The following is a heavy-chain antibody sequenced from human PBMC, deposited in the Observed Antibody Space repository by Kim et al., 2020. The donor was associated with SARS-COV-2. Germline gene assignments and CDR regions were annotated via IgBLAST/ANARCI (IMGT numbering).Heavy chain of an antibody. CDR1: GFTFSSYP. J-gene: IGHJ6*02. Sequence: GGSLRLSCAASGFTFSSYPMSWVRQAPGKGLEWVSAISGSGGSTYYADSVKGRFTISRDNSKNTLYLQMNSLRAEDTAVYYCAKVHSSSWYPTLDYYYYGMDVWGQGTTVTVSS. D-gene: IGHD6-13*01. V-gene: IGHV3-23*01. CDR2: ISGSGGST. CDR3: AKVHSSSWYPTLDYYYYGMDV.